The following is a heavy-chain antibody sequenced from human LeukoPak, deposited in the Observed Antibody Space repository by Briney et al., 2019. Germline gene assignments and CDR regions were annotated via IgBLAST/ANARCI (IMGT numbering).Heavy chain of an antibody. Sequence: GGSLRLSCAASGFIFDDYGMSWVRQAPGKGLEWVSIISSGSSYIHYADSVKGRFTISRDNAKNSLYLQMNSLRAEDTAVYYCARQKYLRGPDVEYFDYWGQGTLVTVSS. CDR1: GFIFDDYG. CDR2: ISSGSSYI. J-gene: IGHJ4*02. CDR3: ARQKYLRGPDVEYFDY. V-gene: IGHV3-21*01. D-gene: IGHD5/OR15-5a*01.